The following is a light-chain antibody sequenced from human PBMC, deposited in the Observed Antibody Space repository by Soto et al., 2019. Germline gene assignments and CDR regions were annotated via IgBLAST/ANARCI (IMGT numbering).Light chain of an antibody. CDR1: QSISAW. CDR3: QQRSNWPPRT. CDR2: DAS. J-gene: IGKJ1*01. V-gene: IGKV1-5*01. Sequence: DIQMTQSPSTLSASVGDTVTITCRASQSISAWLAWYQHKPGKAPKLLIYDASSLESGVPSRFTGSGSGTEFTLTISSLQPEDFAVYYCQQRSNWPPRTFGQGTKVEIK.